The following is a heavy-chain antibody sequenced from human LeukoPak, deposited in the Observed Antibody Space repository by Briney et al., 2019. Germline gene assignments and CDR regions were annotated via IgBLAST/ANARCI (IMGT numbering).Heavy chain of an antibody. CDR3: ASGRRWDTAMGPKGPYYFDY. D-gene: IGHD5-18*01. J-gene: IGHJ4*02. CDR1: GFTFSSYG. Sequence: GGSLRLSCAASGFTFSSYGMRWVRQAPGKGLEWVAVISYDGSNKYYADSVKGRFTISRDNAKNSLYLQMNSLRAEDTAVYYCASGRRWDTAMGPKGPYYFDYWGQGTLVTVSS. V-gene: IGHV3-30*03. CDR2: ISYDGSNK.